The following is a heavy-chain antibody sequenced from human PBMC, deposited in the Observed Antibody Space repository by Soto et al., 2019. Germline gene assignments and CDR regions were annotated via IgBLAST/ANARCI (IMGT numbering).Heavy chain of an antibody. CDR2: IIPIFGTA. CDR1: GGTFSSYA. Sequence: SVKVSCKASGGTFSSYAISWVRQAPGQGLEWMGGIIPIFGTANYAQKFQGRVTITADESTSTAYMELSSLRSEDTAVYYCARQWAIFGVVAYYYGVDVWGQGTTVTVSS. CDR3: ARQWAIFGVVAYYYGVDV. D-gene: IGHD3-3*01. J-gene: IGHJ6*02. V-gene: IGHV1-69*13.